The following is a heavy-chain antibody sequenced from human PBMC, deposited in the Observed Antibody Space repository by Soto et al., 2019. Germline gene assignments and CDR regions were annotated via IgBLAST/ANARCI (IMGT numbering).Heavy chain of an antibody. J-gene: IGHJ5*02. CDR1: GFTFSSYA. V-gene: IGHV3-30-3*01. CDR3: VRDRGILAGAKANWFDP. CDR2: ISYDGSNE. Sequence: PGGSLRLSCAASGFTFSSYAMHWVRQAPGKGLEWVAVISYDGSNEYYVDSVKGRFTISRDNSKNTLFLTMNSLRRGDTAVYYCVRDRGILAGAKANWFDPWGQGTLVTVSS. D-gene: IGHD6-13*01.